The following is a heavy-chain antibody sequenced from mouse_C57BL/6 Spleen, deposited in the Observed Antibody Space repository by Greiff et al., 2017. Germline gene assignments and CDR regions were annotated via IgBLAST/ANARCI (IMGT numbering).Heavy chain of an antibody. J-gene: IGHJ4*01. CDR2: IYPGSGST. CDR3: ARQITTVVHAMDY. Sequence: VQLQQPGAELVKPGASVKMSCKASGYTFTSYWITWVKQRPGQGLEWIGDIYPGSGSTNYNEKFKSKATLTVDTSSSTAYMQLSSLTSEDSAVXYCARQITTVVHAMDYWGQGTSVTVSS. V-gene: IGHV1-55*01. CDR1: GYTFTSYW. D-gene: IGHD1-1*01.